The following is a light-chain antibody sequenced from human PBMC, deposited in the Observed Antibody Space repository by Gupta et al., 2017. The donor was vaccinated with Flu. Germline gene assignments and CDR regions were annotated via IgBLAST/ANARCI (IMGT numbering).Light chain of an antibody. Sequence: EIVLMQSPGTLSLSPGERATLSCRASQSVSSIYIAWYQQKPGQPPRLLIYGASSRATGIPDRFSGSGCGTDFTLTISRRGPEAFAMYSCQQYVCSLSYTFGQGTKLEIK. J-gene: IGKJ2*01. CDR1: QSVSSIY. CDR3: QQYVCSLSYT. V-gene: IGKV3-20*01. CDR2: GAS.